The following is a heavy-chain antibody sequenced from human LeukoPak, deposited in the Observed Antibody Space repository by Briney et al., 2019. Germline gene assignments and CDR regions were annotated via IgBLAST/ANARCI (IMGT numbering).Heavy chain of an antibody. CDR1: ECSISSNY. Sequence: SETLSLTCTVSECSISSNYWTWIRQPPGRGLEWIGNIYFRGSTNYNPSLKSRVTISGDTSKNQVSLQLTSVTAADTAVYYCARGLGWFLDWGQGTLVTASS. CDR2: IYFRGST. D-gene: IGHD6-19*01. CDR3: ARGLGWFLD. V-gene: IGHV4-59*01. J-gene: IGHJ4*02.